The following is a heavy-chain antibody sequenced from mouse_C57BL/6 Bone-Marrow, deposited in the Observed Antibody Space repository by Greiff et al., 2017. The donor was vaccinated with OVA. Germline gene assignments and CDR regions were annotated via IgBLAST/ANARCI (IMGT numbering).Heavy chain of an antibody. CDR1: GFNIKDDY. CDR2: IDPENGDT. D-gene: IGHD3-2*01. J-gene: IGHJ3*01. CDR3: TILRQGAWFAY. V-gene: IGHV14-4*01. Sequence: VQLQQSGAELVRPGASVKLSCTASGFNIKDDYMTWVKQRPEQGLEWIGWIDPENGDTEYASKFQGKATITADTSSNTAYLQLSSLTSEDAAVYCCTILRQGAWFAYWGQGTLVTVSA.